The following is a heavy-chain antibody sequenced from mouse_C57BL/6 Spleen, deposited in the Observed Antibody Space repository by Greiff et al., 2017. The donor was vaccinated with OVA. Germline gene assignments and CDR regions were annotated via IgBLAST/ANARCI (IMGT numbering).Heavy chain of an antibody. Sequence: EVQLQESGPGLVKPSQSLSLTCSVTGYSITSGYYWNWIRQFPGNKLEWMGYISYDGSNNYNPSLKNRISITRDTSKNQFFLKLNSVTTEDTATYYCARGDGSNFDYWGQGTTLTVSS. J-gene: IGHJ2*01. CDR2: ISYDGSN. V-gene: IGHV3-6*01. CDR1: GYSITSGYY. D-gene: IGHD1-1*01. CDR3: ARGDGSNFDY.